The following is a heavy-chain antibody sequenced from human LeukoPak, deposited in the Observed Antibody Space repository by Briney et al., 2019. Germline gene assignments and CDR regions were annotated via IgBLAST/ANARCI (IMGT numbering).Heavy chain of an antibody. CDR3: AREYYYGPDAFDI. J-gene: IGHJ3*02. V-gene: IGHV3-21*01. CDR1: GFTFSSHS. D-gene: IGHD3-10*01. CDR2: ISSSSSYI. Sequence: PGGSLRLSCAASGFTFSSHSMNWVRQAPGKGLEWVSSISSSSSYIYYADSVKGRFTISRDNAKNSLYLQMNSLRAEDTAVYYCAREYYYGPDAFDIWGQGTMVTVSS.